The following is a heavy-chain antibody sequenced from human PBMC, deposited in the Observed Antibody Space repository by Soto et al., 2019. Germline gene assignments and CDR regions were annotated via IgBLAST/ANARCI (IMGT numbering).Heavy chain of an antibody. D-gene: IGHD2-15*01. CDR2: ISAGSEGA. Sequence: EVQLLESGGGLVQPGGALRLSCAASGFTFSSHAMSWVRQAPGKGLDWISSISAGSEGAYYADSVKGRFTISRHNSNSPLYLEMNSLRAEDSAVYYCARDLWWYLHWGQGTLVTVSS. V-gene: IGHV3-23*01. CDR1: GFTFSSHA. J-gene: IGHJ4*02. CDR3: ARDLWWYLH.